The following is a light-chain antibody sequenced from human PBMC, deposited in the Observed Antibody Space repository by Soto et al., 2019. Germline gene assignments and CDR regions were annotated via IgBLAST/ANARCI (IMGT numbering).Light chain of an antibody. CDR1: SGDIGDYNY. CDR3: CSYTRRGTLI. Sequence: QSALTKPASVSGSPGESITISCVGTSGDIGDYNYVSWYQQHPGKVPKVIIYDVSNRPSGVSYRFSGTKSGNTASLTVSGLQAEDEADYYCCSYTRRGTLIFGTVTKVTVL. CDR2: DVS. J-gene: IGLJ1*01. V-gene: IGLV2-14*01.